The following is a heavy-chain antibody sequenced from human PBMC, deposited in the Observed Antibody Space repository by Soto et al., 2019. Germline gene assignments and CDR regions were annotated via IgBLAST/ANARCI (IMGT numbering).Heavy chain of an antibody. V-gene: IGHV4-4*02. CDR1: SGSISSSNW. CDR2: IYHKGST. CDR3: ASLVPQKIYYDCYMVV. Sequence: QVQLQESGPGLVKPSGTLSLTCDVSSGSISSSNWWSWVRQPPGKGLEWIGEIYHKGSTNYNPTLKSRVTISLNKSKNQFALKLSSVTAADTAVYYLASLVPQKIYYDCYMVVWGKGTTVTVSS. J-gene: IGHJ6*03. D-gene: IGHD2-2*01.